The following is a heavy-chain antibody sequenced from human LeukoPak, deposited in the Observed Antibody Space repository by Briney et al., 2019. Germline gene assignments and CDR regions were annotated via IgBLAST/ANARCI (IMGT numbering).Heavy chain of an antibody. D-gene: IGHD2-15*01. J-gene: IGHJ4*02. CDR2: ISSSGSTI. V-gene: IGHV3-11*01. Sequence: GGSLRLSCAASGFTFSDYYMSWIRQAPGKGLEWVSYISSSGSTIYYADSVKGRFTISRDNAKNSLYLQMNSLRAEDTAVYYCARRSEYCSGGSCYSIWETYCFDYWGQGTLVTVSS. CDR1: GFTFSDYY. CDR3: ARRSEYCSGGSCYSIWETYCFDY.